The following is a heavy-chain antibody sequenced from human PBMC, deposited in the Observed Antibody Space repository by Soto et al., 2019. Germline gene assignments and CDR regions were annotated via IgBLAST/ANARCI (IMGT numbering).Heavy chain of an antibody. D-gene: IGHD3-3*01. CDR2: MNPNSGNT. CDR3: ARVEASYDFLSGYCMLCDVLDF. J-gene: IGHJ3*01. CDR1: GYTFTSYD. V-gene: IGHV1-8*01. Sequence: ASVKVSCKASGYTFTSYDINWVRQATGQGLEWMGWMNPNSGNTGYAQKFQGRVTMTRNTSISTAYMELSSLRSEDTAVYYCARVEASYDFLSGYCMLCDVLDFWGQGTMVTVSS.